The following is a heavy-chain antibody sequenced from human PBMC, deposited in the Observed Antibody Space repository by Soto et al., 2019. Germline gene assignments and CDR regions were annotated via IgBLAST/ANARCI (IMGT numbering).Heavy chain of an antibody. CDR1: GGTFSSYA. Sequence: SVKVSCKASGGTFSSYAISWVRQAPGQGLEWMGGIIPIFGTANYAQKFQGRVTITADESTSTAYMELSSLRSEDTAVYYCARVNPSGEGIDYWGQGTLVTVSS. CDR3: ARVNPSGEGIDY. V-gene: IGHV1-69*13. J-gene: IGHJ4*02. CDR2: IIPIFGTA.